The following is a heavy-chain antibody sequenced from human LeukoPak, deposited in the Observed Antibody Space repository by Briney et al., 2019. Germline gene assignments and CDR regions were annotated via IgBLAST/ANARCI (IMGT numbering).Heavy chain of an antibody. V-gene: IGHV3-74*01. D-gene: IGHD3-22*01. J-gene: IGHJ1*01. Sequence: PGGSLRLSCAASGFTFSSYWMHWVRQAPGKGLVWVSRIKSDGSTNYADSVKGRFTISRDNAKNTVSLQMNSLGAEDTGVYYCARAPSEIGGYYPEYFRHWGQGTLVTVS. CDR3: ARAPSEIGGYYPEYFRH. CDR2: IKSDGST. CDR1: GFTFSSYW.